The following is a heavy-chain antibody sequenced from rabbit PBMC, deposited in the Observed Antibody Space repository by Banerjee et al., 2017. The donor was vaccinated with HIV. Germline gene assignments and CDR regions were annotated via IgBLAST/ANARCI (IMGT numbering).Heavy chain of an antibody. CDR3: ARDLAGVIGWNFNL. D-gene: IGHD4-1*01. V-gene: IGHV1S45*01. CDR2: INTSSGNT. CDR1: GFTFSNYW. Sequence: QEQLEETGGGLVQPGGSLTLSCKASGFTFSNYWICWVRQAPGKGLEWIACINTSSGNTVYATWAKGRFTISKTSWTTVTLQMTSLTAADTATYFCARDLAGVIGWNFNLWGPGTLVTVS. J-gene: IGHJ4*01.